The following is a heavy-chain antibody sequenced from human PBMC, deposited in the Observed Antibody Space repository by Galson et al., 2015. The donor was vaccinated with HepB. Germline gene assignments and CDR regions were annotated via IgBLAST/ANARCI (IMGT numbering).Heavy chain of an antibody. Sequence: SVKVSCKASGYTFTRYGITWVRQASGQGLEWVGWMNLNSGDTGHAQKFQGRVSMTRDTSISTAYMELSSLGSDDTAIYYCARGIGSYYMDVWGRGTTVTVSS. J-gene: IGHJ6*03. D-gene: IGHD3-10*01. CDR1: GYTFTRYG. V-gene: IGHV1-8*01. CDR3: ARGIGSYYMDV. CDR2: MNLNSGDT.